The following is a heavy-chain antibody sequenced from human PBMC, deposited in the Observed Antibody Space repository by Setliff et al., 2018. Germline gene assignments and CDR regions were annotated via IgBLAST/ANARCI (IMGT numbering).Heavy chain of an antibody. D-gene: IGHD4-17*01. CDR1: NGSISSGNYF. CDR3: AKHGEESKVTTYLAS. V-gene: IGHV4-39*01. CDR2: IFYTGST. Sequence: PSETLSLTCTVSNGSISSGNYFWGWIRQPPGKGLEWMGSIFYTGSTYYNPSLKSRVAMSVDKAKNQFSLNLRSVSAADTAIYYCAKHGEESKVTTYLASWGQGTLVTVSS. J-gene: IGHJ5*02.